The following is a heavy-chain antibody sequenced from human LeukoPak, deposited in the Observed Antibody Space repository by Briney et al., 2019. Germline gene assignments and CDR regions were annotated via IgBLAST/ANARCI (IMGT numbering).Heavy chain of an antibody. CDR3: ATRPYYYDSSGYYYYYYFDY. V-gene: IGHV4-34*01. Sequence: SETLSLTCAVYGGSLSGYYWSWIRQPPGKGLEWIGEINHSGSTNYNPSLKSRVTISVDTSKNQFSLKLSSVTAADTAVYYCATRPYYYDSSGYYYYYYFDYWGQGTLVTVSS. CDR2: INHSGST. J-gene: IGHJ4*02. CDR1: GGSLSGYY. D-gene: IGHD3-22*01.